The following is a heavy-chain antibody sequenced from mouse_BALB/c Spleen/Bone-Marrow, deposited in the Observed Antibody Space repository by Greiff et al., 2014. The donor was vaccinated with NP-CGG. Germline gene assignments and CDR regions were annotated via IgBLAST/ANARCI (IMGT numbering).Heavy chain of an antibody. CDR3: AGYDYYQAWFAY. CDR2: IDPANGNT. Sequence: EVQLVESGAELVKPGASVKLSCTASGFNIKDTYMHWVKQRPEQGLEWIGRIDPANGNTKYDPKFQGKATITADTSSNTAYLQLISLTSEDTAVYYCAGYDYYQAWFAYWGQGTLVTVSA. J-gene: IGHJ3*01. D-gene: IGHD2-4*01. CDR1: GFNIKDTY. V-gene: IGHV14-3*02.